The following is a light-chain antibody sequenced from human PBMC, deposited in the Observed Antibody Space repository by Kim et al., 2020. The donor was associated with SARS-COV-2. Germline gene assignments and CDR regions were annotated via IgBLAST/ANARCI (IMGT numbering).Light chain of an antibody. J-gene: IGKJ2*01. V-gene: IGKV3-20*01. CDR3: QQYGSSPYT. CDR1: QSVSNNY. CDR2: AAS. Sequence: EIVLTQSPGTLSLSPGERATLSCRASQSVSNNYLTWYQQKPGQAPRLFIYAASRRVSGITDRFSGSGSGTDFTLTISRLEPEDFAVYYCQQYGSSPYTFGQGTKLEI.